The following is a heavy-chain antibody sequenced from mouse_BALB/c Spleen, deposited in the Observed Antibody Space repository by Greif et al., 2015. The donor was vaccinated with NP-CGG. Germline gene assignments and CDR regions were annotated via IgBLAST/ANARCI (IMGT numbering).Heavy chain of an antibody. Sequence: EVKLEESGGGLVKPGGSLKLSCAASGFTFSDYYMYWVRQTPEKRLEWVATISDGGSYTYYPDSVKGRFTISRDNAKNNLYLQMSSLKSEDTAMYYCARDQNYGSSYVGFAYWGQGTLVTVSA. CDR3: ARDQNYGSSYVGFAY. CDR2: ISDGGSYT. V-gene: IGHV5-4*02. J-gene: IGHJ3*01. D-gene: IGHD1-1*01. CDR1: GFTFSDYY.